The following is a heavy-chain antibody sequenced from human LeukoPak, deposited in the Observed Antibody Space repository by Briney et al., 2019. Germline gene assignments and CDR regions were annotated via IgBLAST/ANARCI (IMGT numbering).Heavy chain of an antibody. CDR3: AREDYSSSSAGGDCFDP. V-gene: IGHV3-21*01. CDR2: ISSSSSYI. J-gene: IGHJ5*02. Sequence: PGGSLRLSCAASGFTFSSYSMKWVRQAPGKGLEWVSSISSSSSYIYYADSVKGRFTISRDNDKNSLYLQMNSLRAEDTAVYYCAREDYSSSSAGGDCFDPSGQGTLVTVSS. D-gene: IGHD6-6*01. CDR1: GFTFSSYS.